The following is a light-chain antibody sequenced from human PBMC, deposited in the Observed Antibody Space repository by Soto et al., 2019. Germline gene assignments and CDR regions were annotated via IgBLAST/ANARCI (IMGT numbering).Light chain of an antibody. CDR3: SSYTGSSTYV. J-gene: IGLJ1*01. CDR2: GNT. CDR1: SSNIGSTYD. Sequence: QSALTQPPSVSGAPGQRVTISCTGSSSNIGSTYDVQWYQQLPGTAPKLLIHGNTDRPSGVPDRFSGSKSGTSASLAITGLQAEDEADYYCSSYTGSSTYVFGTGTKVTVL. V-gene: IGLV1-40*01.